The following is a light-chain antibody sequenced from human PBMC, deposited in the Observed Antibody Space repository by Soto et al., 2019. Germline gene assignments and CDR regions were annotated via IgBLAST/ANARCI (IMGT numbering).Light chain of an antibody. CDR3: HQFGRSPLAFT. CDR2: GAS. CDR1: QSVSTRY. Sequence: ESMLTQSPGTLSLSPGERATLSCRASQSVSTRYLAWYQQKPGQAPRLLIYGASIRAAGIPDRFSGSGSGTDFALTISRLEPEDFAVFCCHQFGRSPLAFTFGQGTKLEI. J-gene: IGKJ2*01. V-gene: IGKV3-20*01.